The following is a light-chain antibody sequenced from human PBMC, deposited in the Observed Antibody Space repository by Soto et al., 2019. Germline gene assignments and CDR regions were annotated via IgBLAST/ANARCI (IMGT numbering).Light chain of an antibody. V-gene: IGKV1-39*01. CDR1: QRITSY. J-gene: IGKJ4*01. CDR3: QQSYSFPLS. CDR2: GAS. Sequence: DVQMTQSPSSLSACVGDRVTISRRASQRITSYLNWYQQKPGKAPTLLIFGASTLQSGVPPRFSGSGSGTDFTLTISSLQPEDFATYYCQQSYSFPLSFAGGTKVDIK.